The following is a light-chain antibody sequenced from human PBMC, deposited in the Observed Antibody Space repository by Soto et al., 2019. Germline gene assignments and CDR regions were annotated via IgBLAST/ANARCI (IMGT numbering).Light chain of an antibody. CDR1: SRDVGGYNY. V-gene: IGLV2-11*01. J-gene: IGLJ1*01. CDR3: CSYAGSYTLTV. Sequence: QSALTQPRSVSGSPGQSVTISCTGTSRDVGGYNYVSWYQQHPGKAPKLMIYDVSKRPSGVPDRFSGSKSGNTASLTISGIQAEDEADYYCCSYAGSYTLTVFGTGTKLTVL. CDR2: DVS.